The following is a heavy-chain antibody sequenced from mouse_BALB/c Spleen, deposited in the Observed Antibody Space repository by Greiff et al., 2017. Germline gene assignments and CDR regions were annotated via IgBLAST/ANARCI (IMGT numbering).Heavy chain of an antibody. CDR1: GFTFSSYA. CDR2: ISSGGSYT. CDR3: ARHVSREAMDY. J-gene: IGHJ4*01. V-gene: IGHV5-9-3*01. Sequence: EVKLVESGGGLVKPGGSLKLSCAASGFTFSSYAMSWVRQTPEKRLEWVATISSGGSYTYYPDSVKGRFTISRDNAKNTLYLQMSSLRSEDTAMYYCARHVSREAMDYWGQGTSVTVSS.